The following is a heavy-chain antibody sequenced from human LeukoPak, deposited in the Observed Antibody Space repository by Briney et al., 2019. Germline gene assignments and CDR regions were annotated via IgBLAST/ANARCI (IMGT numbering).Heavy chain of an antibody. J-gene: IGHJ5*02. CDR1: GGSISSGDYY. CDR2: MYYSGST. D-gene: IGHD3-22*01. CDR3: ARPYYYDSRIDP. V-gene: IGHV4-30-4*01. Sequence: PSETLSLTCTVSGGSISSGDYYWSWIRQPPGKGLEWIAYMYYSGSTYYNPSLKSRVAMSADTSKNQLSLKLSSVTAADTAVYYCARPYYYDSRIDPWGQGILVTVSS.